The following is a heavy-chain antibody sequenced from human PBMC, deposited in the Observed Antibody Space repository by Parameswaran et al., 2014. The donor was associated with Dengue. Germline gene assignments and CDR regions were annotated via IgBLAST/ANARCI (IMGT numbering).Heavy chain of an antibody. Sequence: VRQAPGKGLEWIGEINHSGSTNYNPSLKSRVTISVDTSKNQFSLKLSSVTAADTAVYYCARGGLGSGWSRRSNWFDPWGQGTLVTVSS. V-gene: IGHV4-34*01. J-gene: IGHJ5*02. D-gene: IGHD6-19*01. CDR3: ARGGLGSGWSRRSNWFDP. CDR2: INHSGST.